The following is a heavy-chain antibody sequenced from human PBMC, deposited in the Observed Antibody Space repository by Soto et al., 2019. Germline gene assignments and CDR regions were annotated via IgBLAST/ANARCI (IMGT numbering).Heavy chain of an antibody. CDR3: ARHSPDFDWLSQFDY. D-gene: IGHD3-9*01. CDR2: IFYFGST. J-gene: IGHJ4*02. V-gene: IGHV4-59*08. Sequence: PSETLSLTCTVSGGSISSYYWSWIRQTPGKGLEWIGYIFYFGSTNYNPSLKSRFTLSIDTSKNQLSLKLSSVTAADTAVYYCARHSPDFDWLSQFDYWGQGTLVTVS. CDR1: GGSISSYY.